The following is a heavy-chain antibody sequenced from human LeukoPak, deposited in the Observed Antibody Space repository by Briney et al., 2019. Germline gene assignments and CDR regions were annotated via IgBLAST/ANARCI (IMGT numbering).Heavy chain of an antibody. D-gene: IGHD2-15*01. CDR3: ARGYCSGGSCSATRV. Sequence: ASVKVSCKASGYFFSGHYIHWVRQAPGQGLEWMGWISAYNGNTNYAQKLQGRVTMTTDTSTSTAYMELRSLRSDDTAVYYCARGYCSGGSCSATRVWGQGTMVTVSS. CDR2: ISAYNGNT. J-gene: IGHJ3*01. V-gene: IGHV1-18*04. CDR1: GYFFSGHY.